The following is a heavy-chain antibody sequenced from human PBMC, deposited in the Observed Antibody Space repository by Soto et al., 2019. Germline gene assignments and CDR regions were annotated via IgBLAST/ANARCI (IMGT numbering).Heavy chain of an antibody. V-gene: IGHV3-11*06. CDR1: GFLFTDYY. CDR2: IDGSSDYT. J-gene: IGHJ4*02. CDR3: ARESEDLTSNFDY. Sequence: GGSLRLSCTASGFLFTDYYMSWIRQPPGKGLEWLAYIDGSSDYTNSADSVKGRFTISRDSAKNSVYLEMNSLSAEDTAVYYCARESEDLTSNFDYWGQGTLVTVSS.